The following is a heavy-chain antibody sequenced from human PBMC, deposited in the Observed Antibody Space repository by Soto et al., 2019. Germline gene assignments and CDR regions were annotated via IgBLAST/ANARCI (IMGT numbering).Heavy chain of an antibody. CDR2: ILPDYDNR. CDR1: CNSFPSYL. J-gene: IGHJ6*02. V-gene: IGHV5-51*01. Sequence: XEALETLCQASCNSFPSYLLGLERQPPGNGLEWLGSILPDYDNRRYSPSFEVHVTITAYMSTNTAYLHLRSLEDSDTATYLCASEGFWEHYFYGVDVWGQRTTVTVSS. CDR3: ASEGFWEHYFYGVDV. D-gene: IGHD1-26*01.